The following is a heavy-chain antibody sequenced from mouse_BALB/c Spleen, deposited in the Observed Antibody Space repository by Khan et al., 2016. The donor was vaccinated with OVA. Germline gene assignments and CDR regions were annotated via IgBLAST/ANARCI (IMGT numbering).Heavy chain of an antibody. CDR2: IRNKANGYTT. V-gene: IGHV7-3*02. Sequence: EVELVESGGGLVQPGGSLRLSCATSGFTFTDYYMNWVRQPPGKALEWLAFIRNKANGYTTEYSASVKGRFTISRDNSQSILYLQMNTLRAEDSATYDWARVQYGNPLAMGYWGQGTSVTVAS. D-gene: IGHD2-10*02. J-gene: IGHJ4*01. CDR1: GFTFTDYY. CDR3: ARVQYGNPLAMGY.